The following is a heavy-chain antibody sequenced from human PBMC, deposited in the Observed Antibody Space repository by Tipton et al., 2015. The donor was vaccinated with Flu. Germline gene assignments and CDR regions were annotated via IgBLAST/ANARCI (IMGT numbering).Heavy chain of an antibody. V-gene: IGHV3-53*01. CDR1: GFTVSSNY. Sequence: GSLRLSCAACGFTVSSNYMSWVRQAPGKGLEWVSGIYSGGSTYYADSVKGRFTISRDNSKNTLYLQMNSLRAEDTAVYYCARAPLGYYDSSGYYYFDYWGQGTLVTVSS. D-gene: IGHD3-22*01. J-gene: IGHJ4*02. CDR2: IYSGGST. CDR3: ARAPLGYYDSSGYYYFDY.